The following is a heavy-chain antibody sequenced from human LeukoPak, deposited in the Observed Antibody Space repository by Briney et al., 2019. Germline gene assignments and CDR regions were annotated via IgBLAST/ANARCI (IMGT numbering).Heavy chain of an antibody. Sequence: GGSLRLSCMVSGFTLSSYEMSWIRQAPGKGLEWVSSIEYGESTTHYADSVRGRFTISRDNSKNTLYLQMNSLRAEDTGVYFCAKLGDDIVVVPAAFFDYWGQGTLVTVSS. J-gene: IGHJ4*02. D-gene: IGHD2-2*01. CDR3: AKLGDDIVVVPAAFFDY. CDR2: IEYGESTT. CDR1: GFTLSSYE. V-gene: IGHV3-23*01.